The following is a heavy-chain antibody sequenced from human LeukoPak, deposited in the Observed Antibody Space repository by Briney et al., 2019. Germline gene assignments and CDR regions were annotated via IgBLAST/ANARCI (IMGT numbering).Heavy chain of an antibody. V-gene: IGHV3-30-3*01. Sequence: GRSLRLSCAASGFTFSSYAMHWVRQAPGKGLEWVAVISYDGGNKYYADSVKGRFTISRDNSKNTLYLQMNSLRAEDTAVYYCARDLNFYYYYYGMDVRGQGTTVTVSS. CDR2: ISYDGGNK. CDR3: ARDLNFYYYYYGMDV. J-gene: IGHJ6*02. CDR1: GFTFSSYA. D-gene: IGHD5-24*01.